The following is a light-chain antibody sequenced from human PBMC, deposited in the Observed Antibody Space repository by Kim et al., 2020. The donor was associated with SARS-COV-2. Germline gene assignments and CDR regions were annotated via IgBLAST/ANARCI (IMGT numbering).Light chain of an antibody. Sequence: IQMTQSPSSLSASEGDRVTITCRASQSISSHLDWYQQKAGKAPRLLIYAASRLQSGVPSRFSGSGSGTDFTLTISSLQPEDFAAYYCQQSYSTPRTFGQGTKVDIK. V-gene: IGKV1-39*01. CDR1: QSISSH. J-gene: IGKJ1*01. CDR3: QQSYSTPRT. CDR2: AAS.